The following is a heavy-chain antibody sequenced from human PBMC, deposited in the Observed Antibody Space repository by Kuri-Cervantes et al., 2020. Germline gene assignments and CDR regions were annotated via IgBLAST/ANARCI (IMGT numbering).Heavy chain of an antibody. CDR1: GFTFSSYG. CDR2: ISYDGSNK. V-gene: IGHV3-30*18. CDR3: AKWQRNYYYYSMDV. Sequence: GGSLRLSCAASGFTFSSYGMHWVRQAPGKGLEWVAVISYDGSNKYYADSVKGRFTISRDNSKNTLYLQMNSLRAEDTAVYYCAKWQRNYYYYSMDVWGQGTTVTVSS. J-gene: IGHJ6*02. D-gene: IGHD5-24*01.